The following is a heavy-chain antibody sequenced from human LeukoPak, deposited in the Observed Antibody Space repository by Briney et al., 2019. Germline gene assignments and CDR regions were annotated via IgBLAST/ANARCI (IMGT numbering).Heavy chain of an antibody. CDR1: GGSINGYY. Sequence: SETLSLTCTVSGGSINGYYWSWIRQPAGKGLEWIGRIYNSESINYNPSLKSRVTMSLDTSKNQFSLKLKSVTAADTAVYYCARDRSSSYTRDWFDPWGQGALVTVSS. V-gene: IGHV4-4*07. CDR3: ARDRSSSYTRDWFDP. CDR2: IYNSESI. D-gene: IGHD6-13*01. J-gene: IGHJ5*02.